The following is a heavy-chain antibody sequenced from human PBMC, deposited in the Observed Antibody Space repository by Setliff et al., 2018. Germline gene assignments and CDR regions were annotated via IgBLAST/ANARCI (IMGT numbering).Heavy chain of an antibody. D-gene: IGHD3-22*01. J-gene: IGHJ3*02. CDR2: INPSSGRT. Sequence: ASVKVSCKASGYTFTSHYTHWVRQAPGLGLEWMGTINPSSGRTSYAQKFQGRVTMTSDTSTSTVYMDMSSLRSEATAVYYCARDVFPYHYEGAFDIWGQGTMVTVSS. V-gene: IGHV1-46*01. CDR3: ARDVFPYHYEGAFDI. CDR1: GYTFTSHY.